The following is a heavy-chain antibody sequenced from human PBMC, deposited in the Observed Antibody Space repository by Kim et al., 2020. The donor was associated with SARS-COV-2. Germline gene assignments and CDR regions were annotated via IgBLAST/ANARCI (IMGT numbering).Heavy chain of an antibody. CDR1: GDSIGSFY. J-gene: IGHJ4*02. V-gene: IGHV4-59*01. CDR3: ARETTGYGELPD. CDR2: VYHSGTA. Sequence: SETLSLTCSVSGDSIGSFYWSWIRQTPGKGLEWIGYVYHSGTANFSPSFNSRVTLSVDMAKNQFSLTLRSATAADTAFYYCARETTGYGELPDWGQGILVIVSS. D-gene: IGHD3-10*01.